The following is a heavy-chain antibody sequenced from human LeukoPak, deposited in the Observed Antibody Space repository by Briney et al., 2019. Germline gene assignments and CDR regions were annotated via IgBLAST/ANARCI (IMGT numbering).Heavy chain of an antibody. V-gene: IGHV1-8*01. CDR3: ARLLIAAAGTIDY. D-gene: IGHD6-13*01. J-gene: IGHJ4*02. CDR2: MNPNSGNT. Sequence: ASVKVSCKVSGYTLTELSMHWVRQAPGQGLEWMGWMNPNSGNTGYAQKFQGRVTMTRNTSISTAYMELNSLRSEDTAVYYCARLLIAAAGTIDYWGQGTLVTVSS. CDR1: GYTLTELS.